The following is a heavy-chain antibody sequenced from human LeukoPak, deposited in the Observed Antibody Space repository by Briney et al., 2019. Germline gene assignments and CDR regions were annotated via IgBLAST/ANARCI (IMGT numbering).Heavy chain of an antibody. CDR1: GFTFSSHE. D-gene: IGHD6-13*01. CDR2: ISSGSSTI. V-gene: IGHV3-48*03. CDR3: ARDLEAANTYYFDY. Sequence: GGSLRLSCAASGFTFSSHEMNWVRQPPGKGLEWVSYISSGSSTIYYADSVKGRFTVSRDNAKNSLYLQMNSLRAEDTALYYCARDLEAANTYYFDYWGQGTMVTVSS. J-gene: IGHJ4*02.